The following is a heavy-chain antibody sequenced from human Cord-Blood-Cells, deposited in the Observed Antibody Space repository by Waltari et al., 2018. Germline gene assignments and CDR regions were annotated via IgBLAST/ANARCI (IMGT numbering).Heavy chain of an antibody. CDR1: GFTVSSNY. CDR3: ATARVGAFDI. V-gene: IGHV3-53*02. CDR2: IYSGGST. D-gene: IGHD1-26*01. Sequence: EVQLVETGGGLIQPGGSLRLSCAASGFTVSSNYMSWVRQAPGKGLEWGSVIYSGGSTYYADSVNGRFTISRDNSKNTLYRQMNSLRAEDTAVYYCATARVGAFDIWGQGTMVTVSS. J-gene: IGHJ3*02.